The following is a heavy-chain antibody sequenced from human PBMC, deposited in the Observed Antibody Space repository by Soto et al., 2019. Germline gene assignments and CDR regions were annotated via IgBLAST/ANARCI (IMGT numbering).Heavy chain of an antibody. CDR1: GGTFSSYT. J-gene: IGHJ5*02. V-gene: IGHV1-69*02. CDR2: IIPILGIA. D-gene: IGHD6-19*01. Sequence: QVQLVQSGAEVKKPGSSVKVSCKASGGTFSSYTISWVRQAPGQGLEWMGRIIPILGIANYAQKFQGRVTITADKSTSTSYMELSSLRSEDTAVYYCASEISSGGLFDPWGQGTLVTVSS. CDR3: ASEISSGGLFDP.